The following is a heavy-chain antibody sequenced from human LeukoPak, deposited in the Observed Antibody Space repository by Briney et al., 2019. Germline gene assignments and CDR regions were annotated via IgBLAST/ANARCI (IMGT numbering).Heavy chain of an antibody. D-gene: IGHD6-6*01. CDR1: GFXVSSNY. CDR3: ARDEGIAARFHGMDV. Sequence: PGGSLRLSCGASGFXVSSNYMSWVRQAPGKGLEWVSVIYSGGSTYYADSVKGRFTISRHNSKNTLYLQMNSLRAEDTAVYYCARDEGIAARFHGMDVWGQGTTVTVSS. CDR2: IYSGGST. V-gene: IGHV3-53*04. J-gene: IGHJ6*02.